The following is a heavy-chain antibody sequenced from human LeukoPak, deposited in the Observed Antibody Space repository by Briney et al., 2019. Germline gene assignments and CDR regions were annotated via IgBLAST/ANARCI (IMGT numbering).Heavy chain of an antibody. D-gene: IGHD6-13*01. CDR3: ARGLGAAAGRAFDY. CDR2: INPNSGGT. CDR1: GYTFTGYY. Sequence: ASVKVSCKASGYTFTGYYMHWARQAPGQGLEWMGWINPNSGGTNYAQKFQGRVTMTRDTSISTAYMELSRLRSDDTAVYYCARGLGAAAGRAFDYWGQGTLVTVSS. V-gene: IGHV1-2*02. J-gene: IGHJ4*02.